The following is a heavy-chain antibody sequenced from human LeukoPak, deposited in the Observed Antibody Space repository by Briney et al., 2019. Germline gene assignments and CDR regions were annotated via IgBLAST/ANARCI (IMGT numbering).Heavy chain of an antibody. CDR3: ARATSCSGGSCSGFF. CDR2: IYYSGST. D-gene: IGHD2-15*01. J-gene: IGHJ3*01. Sequence: SETLSLTCTVSGGSISSSSYYWGWIRQPPGKGLEWIGSIYYSGSTYYNPSLKSRVTTSVDTSKNQFSLKLSSVTAADTAVYYCARATSCSGGSCSGFFWGQGTMVTVSS. CDR1: GGSISSSSYY. V-gene: IGHV4-39*07.